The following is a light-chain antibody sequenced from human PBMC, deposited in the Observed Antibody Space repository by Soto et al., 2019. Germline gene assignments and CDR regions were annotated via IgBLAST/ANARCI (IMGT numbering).Light chain of an antibody. V-gene: IGLV2-8*01. CDR3: TSYAGGNILV. CDR2: EVR. J-gene: IGLJ2*01. CDR1: SSDIGSYNF. Sequence: QSALTQPPSASGSPGQSVTISCTGTSSDIGSYNFVSWYQQHPGKAPKVMLYEVRKRPSRVPDRFSGSKSGNTASLTVSGLQADDEADYYCTSYAGGNILVFGGGTKLTVL.